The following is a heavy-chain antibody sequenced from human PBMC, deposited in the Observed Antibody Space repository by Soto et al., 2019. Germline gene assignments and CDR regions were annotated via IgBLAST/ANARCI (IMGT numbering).Heavy chain of an antibody. J-gene: IGHJ6*02. CDR3: ARTSAAGKYYYGMDV. CDR1: GYSFTSYW. Sequence: GESLKISCKGSGYSFTSYWITWVRQMPGKGLEWMGRIDPSDSYTNYSPSFQGHVTISADKSISTAYLQWSSLKASDTAMYYCARTSAAGKYYYGMDVWGQGTTVTVSS. V-gene: IGHV5-10-1*01. CDR2: IDPSDSYT. D-gene: IGHD6-13*01.